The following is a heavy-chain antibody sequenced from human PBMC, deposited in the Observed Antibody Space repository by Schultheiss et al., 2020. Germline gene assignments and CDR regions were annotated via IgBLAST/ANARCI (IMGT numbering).Heavy chain of an antibody. CDR2: ISWNSGSI. D-gene: IGHD3-10*01. Sequence: GGSLRLSCAASGFSFDDYAMHWVRQAPGKGLEWVSGISWNSGSIGYADSVKGRFTISRDNAKNSLYLQMNSLKPEDTALYYCAKDGGSGSIYTLGFESWGQGILVTVSS. CDR3: AKDGGSGSIYTLGFES. CDR1: GFSFDDYA. J-gene: IGHJ4*02. V-gene: IGHV3-9*01.